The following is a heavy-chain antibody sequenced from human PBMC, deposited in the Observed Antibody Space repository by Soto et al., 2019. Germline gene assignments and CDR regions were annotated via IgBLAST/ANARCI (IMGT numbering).Heavy chain of an antibody. J-gene: IGHJ4*02. Sequence: QVQLVQSGAEVKKPGSSVKVSCKASGVTFSSYTISWVRQAPGQGLEWMGRIIPILGIANYAQKFQGRVTITADKSTSTDYMELSSLRSEDTAVYYFARNTYNWHYGVCGSQQAGGQGPLVPVSS. V-gene: IGHV1-69*02. CDR3: ARNTYNWHYGVCGSQQA. D-gene: IGHD1-7*01. CDR1: GVTFSSYT. CDR2: IIPILGIA.